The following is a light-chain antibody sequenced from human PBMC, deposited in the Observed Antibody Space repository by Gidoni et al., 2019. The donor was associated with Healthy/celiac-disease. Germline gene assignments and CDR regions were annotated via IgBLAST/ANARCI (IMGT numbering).Light chain of an antibody. Sequence: EIVMTQSPATLSVSPGERATLSCRASQSVSSNLACYQQKPGQAPRLLIYGASTRATGIPARFSGSWSGTEFTLTISSLQSEDFAVYYCQQYNNWPRTFGQGTKVEIK. CDR1: QSVSSN. J-gene: IGKJ1*01. CDR3: QQYNNWPRT. V-gene: IGKV3-15*01. CDR2: GAS.